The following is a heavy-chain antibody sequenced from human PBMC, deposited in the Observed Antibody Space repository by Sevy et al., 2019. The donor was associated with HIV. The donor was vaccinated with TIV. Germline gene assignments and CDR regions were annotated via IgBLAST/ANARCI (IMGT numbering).Heavy chain of an antibody. J-gene: IGHJ4*02. CDR1: GFTFSSYW. V-gene: IGHV3-7*01. CDR2: MKEDGSER. D-gene: IGHD2-21*01. Sequence: GGSLRLSCAASGFTFSSYWMSWVRQAPGKGLEWVATMKEDGSERNYVDSVKGRFTISRDNAKNSLYLQMNSLRAEDTAVYYCAKDRGAYCGGDCSDYFDYWGQGTLVTVSS. CDR3: AKDRGAYCGGDCSDYFDY.